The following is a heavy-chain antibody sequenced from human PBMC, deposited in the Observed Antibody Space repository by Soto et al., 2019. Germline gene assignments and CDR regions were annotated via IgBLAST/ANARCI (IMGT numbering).Heavy chain of an antibody. J-gene: IGHJ4*02. CDR2: IIPILGIA. D-gene: IGHD3-22*01. Sequence: QVQLVQSGAEVKKPGSSVKVSCKASGGTFSSYTISWVRQAPGQGLEWMGRIIPILGIANYAQKFQGRVTISADKSTSTAYMELSSLRYEDTAVYYCARDGDYYDSSGSIDYWGQGTLVTVSS. CDR3: ARDGDYYDSSGSIDY. CDR1: GGTFSSYT. V-gene: IGHV1-69*08.